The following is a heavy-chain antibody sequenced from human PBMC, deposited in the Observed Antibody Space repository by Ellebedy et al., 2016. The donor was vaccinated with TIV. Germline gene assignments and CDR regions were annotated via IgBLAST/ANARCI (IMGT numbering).Heavy chain of an antibody. Sequence: SETLSLTCAVPGGSISSSNWWTWVRQPPGKGLEWIGEIYHSGSTNYNPSLKSRVSISVDKSKNQFSLKLSSVTAADTAVYYCARDTDYYGSGSYPHGAFDIWGQGTMVTVSS. D-gene: IGHD3-10*01. J-gene: IGHJ3*02. CDR3: ARDTDYYGSGSYPHGAFDI. CDR1: GGSISSSNW. V-gene: IGHV4-4*02. CDR2: IYHSGST.